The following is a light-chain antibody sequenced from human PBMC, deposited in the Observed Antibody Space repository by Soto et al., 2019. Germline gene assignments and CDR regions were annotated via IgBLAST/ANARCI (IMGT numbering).Light chain of an antibody. J-gene: IGLJ2*01. CDR2: LNSDGSH. Sequence: QPVLTQSPSASASLGASVKLTCTLSSGHSSYAIAWHQQQPEKGPRYLMKLNSDGSHSKGDGIPDRFSASTSGAERYLTISSLQSEDEADYYCRTWGTGTVVFGGGTKVTVL. V-gene: IGLV4-69*01. CDR1: SGHSSYA. CDR3: RTWGTGTVV.